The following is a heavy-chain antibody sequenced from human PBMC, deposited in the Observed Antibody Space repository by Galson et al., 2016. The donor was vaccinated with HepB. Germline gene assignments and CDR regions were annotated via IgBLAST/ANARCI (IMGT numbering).Heavy chain of an antibody. J-gene: IGHJ5*02. CDR1: GFSFSDDY. D-gene: IGHD6-6*01. CDR2: ISSSSSYT. V-gene: IGHV3-11*06. CDR3: ARDPTYSSTYNWFDP. Sequence: SLRLSCAASGFSFSDDYMGWIRQAPGKGLEWVSYISSSSSYTNYADSVRGRFTISRDNAKNSLYLQMNSLRAEDTAVYYCARDPTYSSTYNWFDPWGQGTLVTVSS.